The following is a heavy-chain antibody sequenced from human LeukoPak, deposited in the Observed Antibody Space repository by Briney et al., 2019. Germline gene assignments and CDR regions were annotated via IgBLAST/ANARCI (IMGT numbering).Heavy chain of an antibody. CDR2: IYYSGST. V-gene: IGHV4-39*07. D-gene: IGHD2-15*01. CDR3: ARALTPGYCSGGTCSYFDY. J-gene: IGHJ4*02. Sequence: SETLSLTCTVSGGSISSSSYYWGWIRQPPGKGLEWIGSIYYSGSTYYNPSLKSRVTISVDTSKNQFSLKVSSVTAADTAVYYCARALTPGYCSGGTCSYFDYWGQGTLVTVSS. CDR1: GGSISSSSYY.